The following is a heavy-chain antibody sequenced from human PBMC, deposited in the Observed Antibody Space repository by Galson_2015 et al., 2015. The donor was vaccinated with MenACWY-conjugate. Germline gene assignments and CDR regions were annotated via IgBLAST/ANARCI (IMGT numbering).Heavy chain of an antibody. CDR3: AKVRSYGSGSYHFDY. D-gene: IGHD3-10*01. CDR2: ISGSGGST. J-gene: IGHJ4*02. V-gene: IGHV3-23*01. Sequence: SLRLSCEASGFTFSSYAMSWVRQAPGKGLEWVSAISGSGGSTYYADSVKGRFTISRDNSTNTLYLQMNSLRAEDTAVYYCAKVRSYGSGSYHFDYWGQGTLVTVSS. CDR1: GFTFSSYA.